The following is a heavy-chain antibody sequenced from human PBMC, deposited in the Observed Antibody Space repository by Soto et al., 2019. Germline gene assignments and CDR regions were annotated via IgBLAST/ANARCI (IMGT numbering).Heavy chain of an antibody. CDR2: ISGSGGST. J-gene: IGHJ4*02. D-gene: IGHD3-3*01. Sequence: QSGGSLRLSCAASGFTFSSYAMSWVRQAPGKGLEWVSAISGSGGSTYYADFVKGRFTISRDNSKNTLYLQMNSLRAEDTAVYYCAKDKGVLRFLEWLLSPRLFDYWGQGTLVTVSS. CDR3: AKDKGVLRFLEWLLSPRLFDY. V-gene: IGHV3-23*01. CDR1: GFTFSSYA.